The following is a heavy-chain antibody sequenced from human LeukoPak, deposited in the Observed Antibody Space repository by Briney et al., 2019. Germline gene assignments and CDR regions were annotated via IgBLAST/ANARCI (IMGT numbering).Heavy chain of an antibody. CDR2: INPNSGGT. D-gene: IGHD6-19*01. V-gene: IGHV1-2*04. CDR3: ARGAGYSSGWLYKDLYYFDS. J-gene: IGHJ4*02. Sequence: ASVKVSCKASGYTFTGYYMHWVRQAPGQGLEWMGWINPNSGGTNYAQEFQGWVTMTRDTSISTAYMELSRLRSDDTAVYYCARGAGYSSGWLYKDLYYFDSWGQGSLVTVSS. CDR1: GYTFTGYY.